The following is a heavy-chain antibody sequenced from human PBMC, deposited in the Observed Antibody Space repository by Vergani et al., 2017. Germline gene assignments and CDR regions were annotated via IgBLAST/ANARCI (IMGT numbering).Heavy chain of an antibody. V-gene: IGHV3-30*18. CDR3: AKCLYSSGWYQGAFDI. CDR1: GFTFSSYG. D-gene: IGHD6-19*01. J-gene: IGHJ3*02. CDR2: ISYDGSNK. Sequence: QVQLVESGGGVVQPGRSLRLSCAASGFTFSSYGMHWVRQAPGKGLEWVAVISYDGSNKYYADSVKGRFTISRDNSKNTLYLQMNSLRAEDTAVYYCAKCLYSSGWYQGAFDIWGQGTMVTVSS.